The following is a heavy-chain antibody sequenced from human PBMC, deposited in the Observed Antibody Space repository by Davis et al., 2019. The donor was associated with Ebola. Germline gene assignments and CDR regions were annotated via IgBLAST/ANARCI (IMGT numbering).Heavy chain of an antibody. CDR1: GFTFSSYA. CDR2: ISGSGGST. CDR3: AKDNVFYDMDV. J-gene: IGHJ6*02. Sequence: GESLKISCAASGFTFSSYAMSWVRQAPGKGLEWVSAISGSGGSTYYADSVKGRFTISRDNSKNTLYLQMNSLRAEDTAVYYCAKDNVFYDMDVWGQGTTVTVSS. D-gene: IGHD3-10*02. V-gene: IGHV3-23*01.